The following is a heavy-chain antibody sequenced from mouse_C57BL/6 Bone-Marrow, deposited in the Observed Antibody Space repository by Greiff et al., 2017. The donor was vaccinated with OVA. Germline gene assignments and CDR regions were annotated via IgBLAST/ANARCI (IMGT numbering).Heavy chain of an antibody. CDR3: ARESSPYWYFDV. CDR1: GFTFSSYA. V-gene: IGHV5-4*01. CDR2: ISDGGSYT. Sequence: EVQLQQSGGGLVKPGGSLKLSCAASGFTFSSYAMSWVRQTPEKRLEWVATISDGGSYTYYPDNVKGRFTISRDNAKNNLYLQMSHLKSEDTAMYYCARESSPYWYFDVWGTGTTVTVSS. J-gene: IGHJ1*03. D-gene: IGHD1-3*01.